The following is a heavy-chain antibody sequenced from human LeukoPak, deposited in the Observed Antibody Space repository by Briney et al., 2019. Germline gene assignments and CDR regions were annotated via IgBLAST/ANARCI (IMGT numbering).Heavy chain of an antibody. CDR1: GFTFSSYA. D-gene: IGHD3-10*01. J-gene: IGHJ4*02. V-gene: IGHV3-23*01. Sequence: AGGSLRLSCAASGFTFSSYAMSRVRQAPGKGLEWVSSISGSGGRTHYTDSVKGRFTISRDNSKNTLYLQMNSLRAEDTAVYYCARPLYYGSGSYHFDYWGQGTLVTVSS. CDR2: ISGSGGRT. CDR3: ARPLYYGSGSYHFDY.